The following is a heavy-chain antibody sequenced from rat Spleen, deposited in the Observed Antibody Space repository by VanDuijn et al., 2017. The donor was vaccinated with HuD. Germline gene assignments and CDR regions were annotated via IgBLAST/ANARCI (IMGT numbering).Heavy chain of an antibody. CDR1: GFTFSDHN. J-gene: IGHJ2*01. CDR2: ISYDGSST. V-gene: IGHV5-7*01. D-gene: IGHD1-2*01. Sequence: EVQLVESGGGLVQPGRSLKVFCAALGFTFSDHNMAWVRQAPKKGLEWVETISYDGSSTYYRDSVKGRFTISRDNAKSTLYLQMDSLRSEDTATYYCTTDSYSSYELGYFDYWGQGVMVTVSS. CDR3: TTDSYSSYELGYFDY.